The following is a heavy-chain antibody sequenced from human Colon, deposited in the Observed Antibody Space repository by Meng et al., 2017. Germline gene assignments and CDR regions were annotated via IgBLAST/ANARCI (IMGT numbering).Heavy chain of an antibody. CDR3: ANPRYSYAFYNY. CDR1: GFIFNNYA. J-gene: IGHJ4*02. V-gene: IGHV3-23*04. CDR2: ISGNGITT. D-gene: IGHD3-16*01. Sequence: EVELVESGGGLVQPGGSLRLSCAASGFIFNNYAMAWVRQAPGKGLEWVSSISGNGITTSYTDSVKGRFTISRDNSKNAVYLEMDGLRAEDTALYFCANPRYSYAFYNYWGQGTLVTVSS.